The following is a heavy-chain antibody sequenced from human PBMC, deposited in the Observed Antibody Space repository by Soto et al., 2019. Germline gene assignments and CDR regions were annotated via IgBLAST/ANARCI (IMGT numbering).Heavy chain of an antibody. CDR1: GGSISSSSYY. CDR3: ARMDRDDFLSGYYTFSWFDP. D-gene: IGHD3-3*01. J-gene: IGHJ5*02. Sequence: SETLSLTCTVSGGSISSSSYYWGWIRQPQGKGLEWIGSIYYSGSTYYNPSLKSRVTISVDTSKNQFSLKLSSVTAADTAVYYWARMDRDDFLSGYYTFSWFDPWGQGTLVTVSS. V-gene: IGHV4-39*01. CDR2: IYYSGST.